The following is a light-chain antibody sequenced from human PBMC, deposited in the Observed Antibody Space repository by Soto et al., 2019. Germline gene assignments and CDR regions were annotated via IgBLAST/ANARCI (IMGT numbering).Light chain of an antibody. J-gene: IGKJ1*01. CDR1: QSVSSN. CDR2: GAS. CDR3: QQYNNWWT. Sequence: EIVMTQSPATLSVSPGERATLSCRASQSVSSNLAWYQQKPGQAPRLLIHGASTRATGIPARFSGSGSGTEFTLTISSLQSEDFAVYYCQQYNNWWTFGQGTKVEIK. V-gene: IGKV3-15*01.